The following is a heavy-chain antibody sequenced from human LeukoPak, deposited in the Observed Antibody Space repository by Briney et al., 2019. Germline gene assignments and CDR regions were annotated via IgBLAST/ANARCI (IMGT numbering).Heavy chain of an antibody. CDR2: IKQDGSEK. CDR3: ASLSYGDYVVDY. Sequence: PGGSLRLSCAASGFTFKDYTMNWVRQSPGKGLQWVANIKQDGSEKYYVDSVKGRFTISRDNAKNSLYLQMNSLRAEDTAVYHCASLSYGDYVVDYWGQGTLVTVSS. CDR1: GFTFKDYT. D-gene: IGHD4-17*01. J-gene: IGHJ4*02. V-gene: IGHV3-7*01.